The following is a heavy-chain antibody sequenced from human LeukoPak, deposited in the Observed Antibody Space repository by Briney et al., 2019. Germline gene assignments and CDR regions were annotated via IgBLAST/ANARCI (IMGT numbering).Heavy chain of an antibody. CDR3: AKDYYYDSSGYGSDFVDY. Sequence: PGGSLRLSCAASGFTFSSYGMHWVRQAPGKGLEWVAVISYDGSNKYYADSVKGRFTISRDNSKNTLYLQMNSLRAEDTAVYYCAKDYYYDSSGYGSDFVDYWGQGTLVTVSS. J-gene: IGHJ4*02. CDR1: GFTFSSYG. CDR2: ISYDGSNK. D-gene: IGHD3-22*01. V-gene: IGHV3-30*18.